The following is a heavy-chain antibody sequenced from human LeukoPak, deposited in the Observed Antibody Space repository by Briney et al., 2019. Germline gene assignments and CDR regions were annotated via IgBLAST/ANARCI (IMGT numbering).Heavy chain of an antibody. V-gene: IGHV1-46*01. CDR1: GYTFTSYY. J-gene: IGHJ6*02. D-gene: IGHD5-12*01. Sequence: ASVKVSCKASGYTFTSYYMHWVRQAPGQGLEWMGIINPSGGSTSYAQKFQGRVTMTRDTSTSTVYMELSSLRSEDTAVYYCAREPRGYSGYDSVYYYGMDVWGQGTTVTVSS. CDR2: INPSGGST. CDR3: AREPRGYSGYDSVYYYGMDV.